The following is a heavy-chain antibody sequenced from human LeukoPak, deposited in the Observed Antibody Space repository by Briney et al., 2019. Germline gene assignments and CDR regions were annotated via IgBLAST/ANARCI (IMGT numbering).Heavy chain of an antibody. D-gene: IGHD2-2*01. V-gene: IGHV1-2*02. CDR2: INPNSGGT. Sequence: ASVKVSCKASGYTFTGYYMHWVRQAPGQGLEWMGWINPNSGGTNYAQKFQGRVTMTRDTSISTAYMELSRLRSDDTAVYYCARRYCSSTSCHVRWFDPWGQGTLVTVSS. J-gene: IGHJ5*02. CDR3: ARRYCSSTSCHVRWFDP. CDR1: GYTFTGYY.